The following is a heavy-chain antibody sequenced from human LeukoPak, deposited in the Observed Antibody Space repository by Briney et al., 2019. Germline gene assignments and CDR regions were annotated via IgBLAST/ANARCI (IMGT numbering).Heavy chain of an antibody. CDR3: ARHYSGAYSPFDY. V-gene: IGHV4-4*09. CDR2: IYTSSNT. CDR1: GDSIINHY. D-gene: IGHD1-26*01. J-gene: IGHJ4*02. Sequence: SETLSLTCTVSGDSIINHYWSWIRQSPGKGLEWVGFIYTSSNTKYNPSLKSRGTISGDTSMNQLSLKLTSVTAADTAVYYCARHYSGAYSPFDYWGQGALVAVSS.